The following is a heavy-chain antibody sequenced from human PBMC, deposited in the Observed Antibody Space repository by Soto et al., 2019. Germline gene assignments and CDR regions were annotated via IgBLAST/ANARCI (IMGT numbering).Heavy chain of an antibody. V-gene: IGHV3-73*01. J-gene: IGHJ6*02. CDR2: IRSRTNSVAT. Sequence: EVQLVESGGDLVQPGGSLKLSCAGSGFTFSGAAMHWVRQAPGKGLGWVGRIRSRTNSVATAYAASLKGRFTISRDASKNTTYLQMSSRKAEDTAVYYCTRRLTGEIRFYYYYGLDVWGQRTAVTVSS. D-gene: IGHD2-21*01. CDR1: GFTFSGAA. CDR3: TRRLTGEIRFYYYYGLDV.